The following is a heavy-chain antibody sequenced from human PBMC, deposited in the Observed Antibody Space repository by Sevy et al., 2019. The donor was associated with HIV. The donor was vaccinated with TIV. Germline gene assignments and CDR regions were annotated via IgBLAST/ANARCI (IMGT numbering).Heavy chain of an antibody. J-gene: IGHJ4*02. CDR2: IRRNSYEPYGGTT. CDR3: TRALATVVTPEYYFDY. V-gene: IGHV3-49*03. Sequence: GGSLRLSCTASGFTFGDYAMSWFRQAPGKGLEWVAFIRRNSYEPYGGTTEYAASVKGRFTISRDDSKSIAYLQMNSLKNEDTAFYYCTRALATVVTPEYYFDYWGQGTLVTVSS. D-gene: IGHD4-17*01. CDR1: GFTFGDYA.